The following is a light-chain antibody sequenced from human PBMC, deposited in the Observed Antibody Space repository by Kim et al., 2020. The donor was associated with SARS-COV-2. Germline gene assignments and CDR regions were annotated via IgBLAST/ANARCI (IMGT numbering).Light chain of an antibody. J-gene: IGKJ3*01. CDR3: QKYNSAPLFT. Sequence: DIQMTQSTSSLSASVGDRVTITCRASQGISNYLAWYQQKPGKVPKLLIYAASTLQSGVPSRFSGSGSGTDFTLTISSLQPEDVATYYCQKYNSAPLFTFGPGTKVDIK. CDR2: AAS. V-gene: IGKV1-27*01. CDR1: QGISNY.